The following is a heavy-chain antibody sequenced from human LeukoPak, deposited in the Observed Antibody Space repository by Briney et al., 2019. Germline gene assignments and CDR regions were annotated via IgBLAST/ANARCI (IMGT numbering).Heavy chain of an antibody. J-gene: IGHJ4*02. CDR1: GYTFTSYG. V-gene: IGHV1-18*01. CDR3: ARGTSSSSWYLGY. D-gene: IGHD6-13*01. CDR2: ISVYNANA. Sequence: GASVMVSCKASGYTFTSYGINWVRQAPGQGLEWMGWISVYNANANYAQKLQGRVTMTTDTSTSTAYMELRSLRSDDTAVYYCARGTSSSSWYLGYWGQGTLVTVSS.